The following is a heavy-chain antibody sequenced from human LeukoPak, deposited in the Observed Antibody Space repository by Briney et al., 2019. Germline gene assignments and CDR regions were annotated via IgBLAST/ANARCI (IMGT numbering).Heavy chain of an antibody. CDR3: ARDEYSSGWYYYYGMDV. J-gene: IGHJ6*02. Sequence: SETLSLTCTVSGYSISSGYYWGWIRQPPGKGLEWIGSIYHSGSTYYNPSLKSRVTISVDTSKNQFSLKLSSVTAADTAVYYCARDEYSSGWYYYYGMDVWGQGTTVTVSS. V-gene: IGHV4-38-2*02. CDR1: GYSISSGYY. CDR2: IYHSGST. D-gene: IGHD6-19*01.